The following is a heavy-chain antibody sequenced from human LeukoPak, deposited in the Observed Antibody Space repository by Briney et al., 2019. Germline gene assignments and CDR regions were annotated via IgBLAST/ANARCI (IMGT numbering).Heavy chain of an antibody. V-gene: IGHV1-2*02. Sequence: VASVKVSCKASGYTFTSYDINWVRQAPGQGLEWMGWINPNSGGTNYAQKFQGRVTMTRDTSISTAYMELSRLRSDDTAVYYCATATGYYDSSGYGHYWGQGTLVTVSS. D-gene: IGHD3-22*01. CDR1: GYTFTSYD. CDR2: INPNSGGT. J-gene: IGHJ4*02. CDR3: ATATGYYDSSGYGHY.